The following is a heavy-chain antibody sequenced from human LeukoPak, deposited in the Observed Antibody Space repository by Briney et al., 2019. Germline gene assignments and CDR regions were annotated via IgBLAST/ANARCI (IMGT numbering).Heavy chain of an antibody. Sequence: PGGSLRLSCAASGFTFSSYSMNWVRQAPGKGLEWVSYISSRSATIYYADSVKGRFTISRDNAKNSLYLQMNSLRAEDTAVYYCARGGYYDSSGYIFDYWGQGTLVTVSS. CDR3: ARGGYYDSSGYIFDY. CDR1: GFTFSSYS. CDR2: ISSRSATI. V-gene: IGHV3-48*01. J-gene: IGHJ4*02. D-gene: IGHD3-22*01.